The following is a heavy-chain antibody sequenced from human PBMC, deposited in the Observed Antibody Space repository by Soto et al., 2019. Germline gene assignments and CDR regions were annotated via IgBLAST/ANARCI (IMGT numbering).Heavy chain of an antibody. CDR2: IYYSGST. CDR3: ASLLLRGYSGYDPMAPFDY. J-gene: IGHJ4*02. D-gene: IGHD5-12*01. CDR1: GGSISSGGYY. V-gene: IGHV4-31*03. Sequence: QVQLQESGPGLVKPSQTLSLTCTVSGGSISSGGYYWSWIRQHPGKGLEWIGYIYYSGSTYYNPSLKSRVPISVDTSKNQVSLELSSVTAADTAVYYCASLLLRGYSGYDPMAPFDYWGQGTLVTVSS.